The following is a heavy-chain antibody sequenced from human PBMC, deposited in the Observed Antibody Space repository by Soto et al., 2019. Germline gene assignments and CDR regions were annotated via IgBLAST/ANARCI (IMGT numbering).Heavy chain of an antibody. D-gene: IGHD2-2*01. CDR1: GYSFTSYW. CDR2: IYPGDSDT. V-gene: IGHV5-51*01. Sequence: PGESLKIGCKGSGYSFTSYWIGWVRQMPGKGLEWMGIIYPGDSDTRYSPSFQGQVTISADKSISTAYLQWSSLKASDTAMYYCARHQLPTRLVYYYGMDVWGQGTTVTVSS. J-gene: IGHJ6*02. CDR3: ARHQLPTRLVYYYGMDV.